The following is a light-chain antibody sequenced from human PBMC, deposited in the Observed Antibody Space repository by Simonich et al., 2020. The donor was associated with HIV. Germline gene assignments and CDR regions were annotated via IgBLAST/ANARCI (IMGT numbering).Light chain of an antibody. Sequence: DIQMTQSPSSLSASVGDRVTITCRASQGSSSWLAWYQQKPEKAPKSLIYAASSLQSGVPSRFSGSGSGTDFTLTISSLHPDDFATYYCQQYNSYSSTFGGGTKVEIK. CDR1: QGSSSW. J-gene: IGKJ4*01. CDR3: QQYNSYSST. CDR2: AAS. V-gene: IGKV1D-16*01.